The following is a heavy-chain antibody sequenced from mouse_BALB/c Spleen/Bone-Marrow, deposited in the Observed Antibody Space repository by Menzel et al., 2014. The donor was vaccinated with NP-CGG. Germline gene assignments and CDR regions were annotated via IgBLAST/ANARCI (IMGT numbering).Heavy chain of an antibody. Sequence: VHVKQSGAELVRPGASVKLSRTASGFNIKDTYIHWVKQRPEQGLEWIGRIDPAIGNSKYGPKFQGKATFTSDTSSNTAYLQLSSLTSEDTAVYYCARRYYNMAMDYWGQGTSVTVSS. CDR1: GFNIKDTY. J-gene: IGHJ4*01. CDR2: IDPAIGNS. V-gene: IGHV14-3*02. D-gene: IGHD1-1*01. CDR3: ARRYYNMAMDY.